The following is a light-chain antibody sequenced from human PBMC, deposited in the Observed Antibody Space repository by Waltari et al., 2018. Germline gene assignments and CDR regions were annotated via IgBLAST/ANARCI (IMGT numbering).Light chain of an antibody. V-gene: IGLV1-40*01. J-gene: IGLJ3*02. Sequence: QSVLTQPPSVSGAPGHRVTISCPGSSSNIGAGYAVHCYQRLPGAAPKLRIYNSFNRPSGVPDRFSGSKSGMSASLAITGLQAEDEADYYCQSYDNRLYGTRVFGGGTKLTVL. CDR2: NSF. CDR1: SSNIGAGYA. CDR3: QSYDNRLYGTRV.